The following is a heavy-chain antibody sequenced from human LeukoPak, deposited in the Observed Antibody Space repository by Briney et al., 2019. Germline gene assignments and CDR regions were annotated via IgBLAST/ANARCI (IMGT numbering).Heavy chain of an antibody. J-gene: IGHJ4*02. D-gene: IGHD3-10*01. V-gene: IGHV3-23*01. CDR3: AKAFYGSGSYYTQEYYFDY. Sequence: GGSLRLSCAASGFTFSSYGMSWVRQAPGKGLEWVSAISGSGGSTYYADSVKGRFTISRDNSKNTLYLQMNSLRAEDTAVYYCAKAFYGSGSYYTQEYYFDYWGQGTLVTVSS. CDR2: ISGSGGST. CDR1: GFTFSSYG.